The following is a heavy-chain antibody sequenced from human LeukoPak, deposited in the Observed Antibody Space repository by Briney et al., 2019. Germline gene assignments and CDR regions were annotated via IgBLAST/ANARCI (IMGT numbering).Heavy chain of an antibody. CDR1: GGSISSGSYY. J-gene: IGHJ5*02. D-gene: IGHD3-16*01. CDR2: IYTSGST. Sequence: SESLSLTCTVSGGSISSGSYYWSWIRQPAGKGLEWIGRIYTSGSTNYNPSLESRVTISVDTSKNQFSLKLSSVTAADTAVYYCARDDSSGEYWFDPWGQGTLVTVSS. CDR3: ARDDSSGEYWFDP. V-gene: IGHV4-61*02.